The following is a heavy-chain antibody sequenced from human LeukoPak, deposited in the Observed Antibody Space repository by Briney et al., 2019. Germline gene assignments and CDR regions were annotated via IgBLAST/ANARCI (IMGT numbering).Heavy chain of an antibody. J-gene: IGHJ3*02. D-gene: IGHD3-22*01. V-gene: IGHV1-2*02. Sequence: ASVKVSCKASGYTFTGYYMHWVRQAPGQGLEWMGWINPNSGGTNYAQKFQGRVTMTRDTSISTAYMELSRLRSDDTAVYYCARAIYYYASSGFEDAFDIWGQGTMVTVSS. CDR1: GYTFTGYY. CDR2: INPNSGGT. CDR3: ARAIYYYASSGFEDAFDI.